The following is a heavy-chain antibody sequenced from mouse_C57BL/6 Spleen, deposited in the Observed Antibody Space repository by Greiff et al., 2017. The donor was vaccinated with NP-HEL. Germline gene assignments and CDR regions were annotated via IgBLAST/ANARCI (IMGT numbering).Heavy chain of an antibody. CDR3: ARGDTTVVGRGFAY. Sequence: QVHVKQPGAELVKPGASVKLSCKASGYTFTSYWMHWVKQRPGQGLEWIGMIHPNSGSTNYNEKFKSKATLTVDKSSSTAYMQLSSLTSEDSAVYYCARGDTTVVGRGFAYWGQGTLVTVSA. J-gene: IGHJ3*01. V-gene: IGHV1-64*01. D-gene: IGHD1-1*01. CDR2: IHPNSGST. CDR1: GYTFTSYW.